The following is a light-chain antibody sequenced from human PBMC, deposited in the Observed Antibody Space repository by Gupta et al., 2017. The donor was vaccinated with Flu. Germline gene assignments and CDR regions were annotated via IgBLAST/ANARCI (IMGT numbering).Light chain of an antibody. CDR1: QSVSSY. Sequence: SLATLSLSPGERSTLSCRASQSVSSYLAWYQQKPGQAPRLLIYDASNRATGIPVRFSGSGSGKDFTLTSSSLESEDFAVYYCQQRSNSFTFGPGTKVDIK. CDR3: QQRSNSFT. J-gene: IGKJ3*01. CDR2: DAS. V-gene: IGKV3-11*01.